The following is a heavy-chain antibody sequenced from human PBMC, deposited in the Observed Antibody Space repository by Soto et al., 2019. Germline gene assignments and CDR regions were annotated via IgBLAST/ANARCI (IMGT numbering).Heavy chain of an antibody. CDR2: IYYSGTT. V-gene: IGHV4-39*01. Sequence: SETLSLTCTVSGGSISSSIFYWGWIRQPPGKGLEWIGSIYYSGTTYYNSSLKSRVTISVDTSKNQFSLKLNSVTAADTAVYYCARHEAYCGGNCYSAYLDYWGQGTLVTSPQ. J-gene: IGHJ4*02. CDR1: GGSISSSIFY. D-gene: IGHD2-21*01. CDR3: ARHEAYCGGNCYSAYLDY.